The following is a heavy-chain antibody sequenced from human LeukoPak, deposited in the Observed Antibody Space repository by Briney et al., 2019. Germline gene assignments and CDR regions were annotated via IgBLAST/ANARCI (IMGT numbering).Heavy chain of an antibody. D-gene: IGHD6-13*01. CDR2: INAGNGNT. CDR1: GYTFTSYA. CDR3: ARADLNSSSLSGWFDP. J-gene: IGHJ5*02. Sequence: GASVKVSCTASGYTFTSYAMHWVRQAPGQRLEWMGWINAGNGNTKYSQKFQGRVTITRDTSASTAYMELSSLRSEDTAVYYCARADLNSSSLSGWFDPWGQGTLVTVSS. V-gene: IGHV1-3*01.